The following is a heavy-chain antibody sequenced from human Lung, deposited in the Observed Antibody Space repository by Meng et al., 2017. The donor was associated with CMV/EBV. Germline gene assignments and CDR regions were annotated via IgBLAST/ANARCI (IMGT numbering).Heavy chain of an antibody. D-gene: IGHD2-2*01. V-gene: IGHV1-69*05. CDR2: IISIFGTA. Sequence: TFRTYAISWVRQAPGQGLEWVGGIISIFGTANYAQRFQGRLTITTDESTSTAYMELSSLRSDDTAVFYCAIPRVGYCSASSCPPAYWGQGTLVTVSS. J-gene: IGHJ4*02. CDR1: TFRTYA. CDR3: AIPRVGYCSASSCPPAY.